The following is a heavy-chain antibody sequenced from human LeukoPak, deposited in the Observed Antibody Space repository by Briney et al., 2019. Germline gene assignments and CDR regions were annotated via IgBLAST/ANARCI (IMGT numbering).Heavy chain of an antibody. V-gene: IGHV1-69*06. J-gene: IGHJ6*04. Sequence: SANVSCKDSGGTFSSYAISWVRQDPGQGLEWMGAIIPIFGTANYAQKFQGRVTITADKSTSTAYMELSSLRSEDTAVYYCARERKARYCSSTSCYEHYYVMDVWGKGTTVTVSS. CDR3: ARERKARYCSSTSCYEHYYVMDV. D-gene: IGHD2-2*01. CDR1: GGTFSSYA. CDR2: IIPIFGTA.